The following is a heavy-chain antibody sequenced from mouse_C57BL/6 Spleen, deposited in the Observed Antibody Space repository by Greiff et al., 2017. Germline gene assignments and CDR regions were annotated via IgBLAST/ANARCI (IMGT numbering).Heavy chain of an antibody. V-gene: IGHV1-64*01. CDR3: ARTGDYGYYYAMDY. Sequence: VQLQQPGAELVKPGASVKLSCKASGYTFTRYWMHWVKQRPGQGLEWIGMIHPNSGSTNYNEKFKSKATLTVDKSSSTAYMQLSSLTSEDSAVYYCARTGDYGYYYAMDYWGQGTSVTVSS. CDR2: IHPNSGST. CDR1: GYTFTRYW. J-gene: IGHJ4*01. D-gene: IGHD2-4*01.